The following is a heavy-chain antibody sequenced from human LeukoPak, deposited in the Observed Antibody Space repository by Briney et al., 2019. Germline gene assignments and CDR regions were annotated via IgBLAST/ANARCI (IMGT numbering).Heavy chain of an antibody. D-gene: IGHD2-2*01. J-gene: IGHJ4*02. Sequence: GGSLRLSCAASGFTFSSYWMSWVRQAPGKGLEWVSSISGNGVGTYYADSVKGRFTISRDNSKNSLNLQMNSLRVEDTAVYYCAKRGSTSYHFDSWGQGTLVTVSS. CDR3: AKRGSTSYHFDS. V-gene: IGHV3-23*01. CDR1: GFTFSSYW. CDR2: ISGNGVGT.